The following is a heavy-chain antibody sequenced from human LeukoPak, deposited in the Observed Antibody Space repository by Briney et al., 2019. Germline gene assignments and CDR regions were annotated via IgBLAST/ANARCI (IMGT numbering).Heavy chain of an antibody. V-gene: IGHV4-61*02. CDR1: GGSISSGSYY. Sequence: SQTLSLTCTVSGGSISSGSYYWTWIRQPAGKGLEWIGRIYTRGSTNYNPSLKSRVTISVDTSKNQFSLKLSSVTAADTAVYYCARDNFWSGIGAYYYYYMDVWGQGTTVTVSS. D-gene: IGHD3-3*01. CDR2: IYTRGST. CDR3: ARDNFWSGIGAYYYYYMDV. J-gene: IGHJ6*03.